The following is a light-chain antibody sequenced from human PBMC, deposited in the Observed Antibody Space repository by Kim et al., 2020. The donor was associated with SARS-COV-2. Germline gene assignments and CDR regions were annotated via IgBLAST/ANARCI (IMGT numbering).Light chain of an antibody. V-gene: IGLV2-14*03. CDR2: DVI. J-gene: IGLJ3*02. Sequence: QSALTQAASVSGSPGQSVIISCTGTSSDIGAYDYVSWYQQHPGKVPKLLIFDVIQRPSGVSNRFSGSKSGNTASLTISGLQVEDEADYYCSSFTSSNTVVFGGGTQLTVL. CDR3: SSFTSSNTVV. CDR1: SSDIGAYDY.